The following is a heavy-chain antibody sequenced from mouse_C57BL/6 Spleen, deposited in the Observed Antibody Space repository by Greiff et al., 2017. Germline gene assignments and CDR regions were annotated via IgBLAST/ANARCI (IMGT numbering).Heavy chain of an antibody. CDR3: AREGDGYDGRYWRDY. J-gene: IGHJ3*01. D-gene: IGHD2-2*01. V-gene: IGHV1-74*01. Sequence: QVQLQQPGAELVKPGASVKVSCKASGYTFTSYWMHWVKQRPGQGLEWIGRIHPSDSDTNYNQKFKGKATLTVDKSSSTAYMQLSILTSEDSAVYDCAREGDGYDGRYWRDYWGQGTLVTVSA. CDR1: GYTFTSYW. CDR2: IHPSDSDT.